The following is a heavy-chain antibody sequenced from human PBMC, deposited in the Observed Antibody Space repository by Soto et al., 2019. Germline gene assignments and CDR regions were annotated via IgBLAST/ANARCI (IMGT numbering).Heavy chain of an antibody. CDR2: IYTSGST. Sequence: TLSLTCTVSGGSISSYYWSWIRQPAGKGLEWIGRIYTSGSTNYNPSLKSRVTMSVDTSKNQFSLKLSSVTAADTAVYYCARDIVVVPSGGGWFDPWGQGTLVTVSS. CDR1: GGSISSYY. J-gene: IGHJ5*02. CDR3: ARDIVVVPSGGGWFDP. D-gene: IGHD2-2*01. V-gene: IGHV4-4*07.